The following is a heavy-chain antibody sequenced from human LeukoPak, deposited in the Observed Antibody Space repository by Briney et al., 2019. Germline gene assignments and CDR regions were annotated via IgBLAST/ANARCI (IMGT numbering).Heavy chain of an antibody. CDR1: GGSISSYD. CDR3: ASSGAYGDYVGY. V-gene: IGHV4-4*07. Sequence: SETLSLTCTVSGGSISSYDWSWIRQPAGKGLEWIGRIYTGGGTNYNPSLKSRVTMSVDTSKNQLSLKLSSVTAAATAVYYCASSGAYGDYVGYWGQGTLVTVSS. D-gene: IGHD4-17*01. CDR2: IYTGGGT. J-gene: IGHJ4*02.